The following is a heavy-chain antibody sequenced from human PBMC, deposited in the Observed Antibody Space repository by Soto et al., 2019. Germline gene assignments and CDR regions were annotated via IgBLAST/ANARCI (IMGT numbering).Heavy chain of an antibody. CDR1: GASISSRSSY. CDR2: FYSGST. CDR3: ATTRGIAVGGSFDH. D-gene: IGHD6-13*01. J-gene: IGHJ5*02. V-gene: IGHV4-39*01. Sequence: SETLSLTCIVSGASISSRSSYWGLIRQPPGKGLEWVGTFYSGSTYNNPSLKSRVTISVDTSKNQFSLKLSAVAAEDTAIYYCATTRGIAVGGSFDHWGQGTLVTVSS.